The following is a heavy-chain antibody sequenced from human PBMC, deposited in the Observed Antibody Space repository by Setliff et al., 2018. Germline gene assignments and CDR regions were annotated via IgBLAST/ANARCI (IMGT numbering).Heavy chain of an antibody. D-gene: IGHD2-2*01. CDR3: ARDPPYCSSTSCRGAFDI. J-gene: IGHJ3*02. V-gene: IGHV4-4*08. Sequence: SETLSLTCIVSGGSIGHYYWNWIRQPPGKGLEWIGYVSTSGSTNYNPSLKSRGTISMDTSKSQFPLGLNSVTAADTAVYYCARDPPYCSSTSCRGAFDIWGQGTMVTVSS. CDR2: VSTSGST. CDR1: GGSIGHYY.